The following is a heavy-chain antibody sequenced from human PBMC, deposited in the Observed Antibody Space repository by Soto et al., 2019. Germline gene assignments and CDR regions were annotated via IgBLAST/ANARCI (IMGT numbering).Heavy chain of an antibody. CDR3: ATLNYYDSSGYSFDY. J-gene: IGHJ4*02. Sequence: QLQLQESGSGLVKPSQTLSLTCAVSGGSISSGGYSWSWIRQPPGKGLEWIGYIYHSGSTYYNPSRQSRVTISVDRSQTQFSLKLSSVNAADTAVYYCATLNYYDSSGYSFDYWGQGTLVTVSS. V-gene: IGHV4-30-2*01. D-gene: IGHD3-22*01. CDR2: IYHSGST. CDR1: GGSISSGGYS.